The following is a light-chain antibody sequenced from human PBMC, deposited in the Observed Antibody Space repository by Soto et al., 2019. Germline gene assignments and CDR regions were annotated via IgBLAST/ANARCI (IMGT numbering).Light chain of an antibody. CDR2: GAS. CDR3: QQYNHWPPLT. CDR1: QSVGRN. J-gene: IGKJ4*01. Sequence: DIVMTQSPATLSVSPGERATLSCRASQSVGRNLAWYQQKPGQAPRLLIYGASTRATGIPARFSGSGSGTEFNLTISSLQSEDFAIYSCQQYNHWPPLTFGGGTKVEIK. V-gene: IGKV3-15*01.